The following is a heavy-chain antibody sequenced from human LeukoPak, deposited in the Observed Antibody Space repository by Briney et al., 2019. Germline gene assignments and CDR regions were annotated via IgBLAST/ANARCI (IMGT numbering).Heavy chain of an antibody. CDR2: IYQSGTT. J-gene: IGHJ4*02. V-gene: IGHV4-30-2*01. CDR3: ARGGSSWELDY. D-gene: IGHD6-13*01. Sequence: SQTLSLTCAVSGGSISSGGYSWSWIRQPPGKGLEWIGYIYQSGTTYYKPSLKSRVTISVDRSKNQFSLKLSSVTAADTAVYYCARGGSSWELDYWGQGTLVTVS. CDR1: GGSISSGGYS.